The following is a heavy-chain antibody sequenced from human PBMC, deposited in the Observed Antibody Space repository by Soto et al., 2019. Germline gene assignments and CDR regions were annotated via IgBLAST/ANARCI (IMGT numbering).Heavy chain of an antibody. V-gene: IGHV1-18*04. Sequence: ASVXVSCKESGYTFASYGISWARQDHGQGLEWMGWISAYNGNTNYAQKLQGRVTMTTDTSTSTAYMELRSLRSDDTAVYYCARVSDRRGAFDIWGEGTMVTGSS. CDR2: ISAYNGNT. CDR1: GYTFASYG. CDR3: ARVSDRRGAFDI. J-gene: IGHJ3*02.